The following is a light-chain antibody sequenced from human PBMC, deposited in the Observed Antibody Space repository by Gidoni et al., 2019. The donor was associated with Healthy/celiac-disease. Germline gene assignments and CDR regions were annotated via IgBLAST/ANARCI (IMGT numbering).Light chain of an antibody. V-gene: IGKV3-15*01. CDR3: QQYNNWPLT. CDR1: QSVSSN. J-gene: IGKJ4*01. CDR2: GAS. Sequence: EIVMTQSPATLSVSPGERATLSCRASQSVSSNLAWYQQKHGQAPRLLIYGASTRATGIPARFSGSGSGTEFTLTISSLQSEDFAVYYCQQYNNWPLTFXGXTKVEIK.